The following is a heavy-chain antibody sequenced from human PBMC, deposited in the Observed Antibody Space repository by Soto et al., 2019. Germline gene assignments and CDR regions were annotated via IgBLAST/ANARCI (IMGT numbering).Heavy chain of an antibody. CDR1: GFTFSSYG. Sequence: GGSLRLSCAASGFTFSSYGMHWVRQAPGKGLEWVAVIWYDGSNKYYADSVKGRFTISRDKSKNTLYLQMNSLRAEDTAVYYCSRDGRGITMVRGVPPDYFDYWGQGTLFTVSS. V-gene: IGHV3-33*01. D-gene: IGHD3-10*01. J-gene: IGHJ4*02. CDR3: SRDGRGITMVRGVPPDYFDY. CDR2: IWYDGSNK.